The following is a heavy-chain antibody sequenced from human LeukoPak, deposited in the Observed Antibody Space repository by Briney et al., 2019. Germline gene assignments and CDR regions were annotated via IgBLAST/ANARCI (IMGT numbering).Heavy chain of an antibody. D-gene: IGHD3-10*01. CDR3: ARASRGHDY. CDR2: IYYSGST. Sequence: SETLSLTCTVSGGSISSYYWSWIRQPPGKGLEWIGYIYYSGSTNYNPSLKSRVTISVDTSKNQFSLKLTSVTAADTAVYYCARASRGHDYWGQGTLVTVSS. CDR1: GGSISSYY. J-gene: IGHJ4*02. V-gene: IGHV4-59*01.